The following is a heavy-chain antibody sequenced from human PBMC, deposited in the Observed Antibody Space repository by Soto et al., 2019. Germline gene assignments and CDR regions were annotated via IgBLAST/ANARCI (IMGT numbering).Heavy chain of an antibody. Sequence: QVQLVQSGAEVKKPGSSVKVSCKASGGTFSSYTISWVRQAPGQGLEWMGRIIPILGVANYAQKLQGRVTITAEKSTSTAYMELSSLRSEDTAVYYCARDNKAVADDAFDIWGQGTMVTVSS. CDR1: GGTFSSYT. V-gene: IGHV1-69*08. J-gene: IGHJ3*02. D-gene: IGHD6-19*01. CDR2: IIPILGVA. CDR3: ARDNKAVADDAFDI.